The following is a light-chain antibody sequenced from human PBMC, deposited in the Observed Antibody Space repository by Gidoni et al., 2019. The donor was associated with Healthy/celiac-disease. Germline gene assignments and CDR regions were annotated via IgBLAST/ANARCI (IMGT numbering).Light chain of an antibody. J-gene: IGKJ2*01. CDR2: GAS. CDR3: QQYGTSPYT. Sequence: EIVMTQSPGTLSLSPGERATLSCRASQSISSNYVAWYQQKPGQAPRLLVYGASSRATGIPDKFSGSGSGTDFTLTIRRLEPEDFAVYYCQQYGTSPYTFGQGTKLEIK. CDR1: QSISSNY. V-gene: IGKV3-20*01.